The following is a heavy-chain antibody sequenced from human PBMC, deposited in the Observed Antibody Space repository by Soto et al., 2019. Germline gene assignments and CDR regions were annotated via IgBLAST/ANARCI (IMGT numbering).Heavy chain of an antibody. V-gene: IGHV3-15*01. CDR3: TTESRSLRFLAWLFRDAFDI. J-gene: IGHJ3*02. CDR1: GFTFSNAW. Sequence: EVQLVESGGGLVKPGGSLRLSCAASGFTFSNAWMSWVRQAPGKGLEWVGRIKRTTDGGTTDYAAPVKGSFTISRDDSNNTLYLQMNSLKTEDTAVYYCTTESRSLRFLAWLFRDAFDIWGQGTMVTVSS. D-gene: IGHD3-3*01. CDR2: IKRTTDGGTT.